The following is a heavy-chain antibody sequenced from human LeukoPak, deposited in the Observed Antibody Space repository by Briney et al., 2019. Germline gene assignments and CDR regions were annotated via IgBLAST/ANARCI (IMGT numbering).Heavy chain of an antibody. CDR3: ARRSRIAAADH. CDR1: GGSFSGYY. V-gene: IGHV4-34*01. D-gene: IGHD6-13*01. CDR2: INHSGST. J-gene: IGHJ5*02. Sequence: PSETLSLTCAVYGGSFSGYYWSWIRQPPGKGLEWIGEINHSGSTNYNPSVKSRVTISVDTSKNQFSLKLSSVTAADTAVYYCARRSRIAAADHWGQGTLVTVSS.